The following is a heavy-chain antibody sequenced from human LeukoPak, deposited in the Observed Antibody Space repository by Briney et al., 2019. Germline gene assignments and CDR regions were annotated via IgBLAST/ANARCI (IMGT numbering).Heavy chain of an antibody. Sequence: SETQSLTCAVYGGSFSGYYWSWIRQPPGKGLEWIGEINHSGSTNYNPSLKSRVTISVDTSKNQFSLKLSSVTAADTAVYYCGGENWNSNSYYYYMDVWGKGTTVTVSS. CDR1: GGSFSGYY. D-gene: IGHD1-7*01. J-gene: IGHJ6*03. V-gene: IGHV4-34*01. CDR3: GGENWNSNSYYYYMDV. CDR2: INHSGST.